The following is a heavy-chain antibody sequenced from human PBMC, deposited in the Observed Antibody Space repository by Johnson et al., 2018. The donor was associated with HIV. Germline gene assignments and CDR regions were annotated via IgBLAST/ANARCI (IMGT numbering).Heavy chain of an antibody. CDR1: GFTFSSYA. Sequence: QMQLVESGGGVVQPGRSLRLSCAASGFTFSSYAMHWVRQATGKGLEWVAVISYDGSNKYYADSVKGRFTISRDNSKNTLYLQMNSLKTEDTAVYYCTTDADSSSWNDAFDIWGQGTMVTVSS. CDR2: ISYDGSNK. J-gene: IGHJ3*02. CDR3: TTDADSSSWNDAFDI. D-gene: IGHD6-13*01. V-gene: IGHV3-30*04.